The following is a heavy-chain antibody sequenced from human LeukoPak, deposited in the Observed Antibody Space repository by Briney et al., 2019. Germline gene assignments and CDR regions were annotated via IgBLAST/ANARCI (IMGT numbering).Heavy chain of an antibody. D-gene: IGHD4-17*01. CDR3: ARVHDYGDYVGELDY. V-gene: IGHV1-3*01. Sequence: ASVKVSCKAPGYTFTSYAMHWVRQAPGQRLEWMGWINAGNGNTKYSQKFQGRVTITRDTSASTAYMELSSLRSEDTAVYYCARVHDYGDYVGELDYWGQGTLVTVSS. J-gene: IGHJ4*02. CDR2: INAGNGNT. CDR1: GYTFTSYA.